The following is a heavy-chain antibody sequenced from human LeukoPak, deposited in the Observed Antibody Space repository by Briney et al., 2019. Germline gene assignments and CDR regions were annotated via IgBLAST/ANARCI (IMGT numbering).Heavy chain of an antibody. Sequence: SETLSLTCAVYGGSFSGYYWSWIRQPPGKGLEWIGEINHSGSTNYNPSLKSRVTISVDTSRNQFSLKLSSVTAADTAVYYCARENYGSGTYYPDGAFDIWGQGTMVTVSS. V-gene: IGHV4-34*01. J-gene: IGHJ3*02. CDR1: GGSFSGYY. D-gene: IGHD3-10*01. CDR2: INHSGST. CDR3: ARENYGSGTYYPDGAFDI.